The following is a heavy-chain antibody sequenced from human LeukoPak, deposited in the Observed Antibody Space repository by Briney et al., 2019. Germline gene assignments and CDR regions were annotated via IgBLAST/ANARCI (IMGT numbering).Heavy chain of an antibody. J-gene: IGHJ4*02. D-gene: IGHD1-1*01. V-gene: IGHV4-30-2*01. Sequence: SQTLSLTCAVSGGSISSGGYSWSWIRQPPGKGLEWIGYIYHSGSTYYNPSLKSRVTISVDRSKNQFSLKLSSVTAADTAVYYCAGRGAHLHNPLDYWGQGTLVTVSS. CDR1: GGSISSGGYS. CDR2: IYHSGST. CDR3: AGRGAHLHNPLDY.